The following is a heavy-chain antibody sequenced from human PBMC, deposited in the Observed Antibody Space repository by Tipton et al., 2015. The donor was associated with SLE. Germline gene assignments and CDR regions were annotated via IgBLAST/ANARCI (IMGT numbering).Heavy chain of an antibody. V-gene: IGHV3-30*02. J-gene: IGHJ3*02. D-gene: IGHD4-23*01. CDR2: IRYDGSNK. CDR1: GFTFSSYG. Sequence: SGFTFSSYGMHWVRQAPGKGLEWVAFIRYDGSNKYYADSVKGRFTISRDNSKNTLYLQMNSLRAEDTAVYYCAKGSGGPEAFDIWGQGTMVTVSS. CDR3: AKGSGGPEAFDI.